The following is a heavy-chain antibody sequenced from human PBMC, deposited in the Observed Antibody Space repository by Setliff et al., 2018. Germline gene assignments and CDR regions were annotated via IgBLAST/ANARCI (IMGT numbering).Heavy chain of an antibody. CDR2: IYYSGST. J-gene: IGHJ6*03. D-gene: IGHD3-10*01. CDR3: ARHKSNGSGSYPSLYMDV. CDR1: GGSISSGNYY. Sequence: LSETLSLTCRVSGGSISSGNYYWGLIRQPPGKGLEWVATIYYSGSTYSNPSLKSRLIMSVDAPDNQFSVKLSSVTAADTAVYYCARHKSNGSGSYPSLYMDVWGKGIMVTVSS. V-gene: IGHV4-39*01.